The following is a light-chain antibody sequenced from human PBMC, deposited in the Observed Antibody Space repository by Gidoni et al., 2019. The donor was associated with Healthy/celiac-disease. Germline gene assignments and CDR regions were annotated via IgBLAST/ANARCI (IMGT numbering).Light chain of an antibody. Sequence: QSALTQPASVSGSPGHSITISCTGTSSDVGGYNYVAWYQQHPGKAPKLMIYDVSNRPSGVSNRFSGSKSGNTASLTISGLQAEDEADYYCSSYTSRSTPVFGGGTKLTVL. CDR3: SSYTSRSTPV. J-gene: IGLJ2*01. V-gene: IGLV2-14*03. CDR2: DVS. CDR1: SSDVGGYNY.